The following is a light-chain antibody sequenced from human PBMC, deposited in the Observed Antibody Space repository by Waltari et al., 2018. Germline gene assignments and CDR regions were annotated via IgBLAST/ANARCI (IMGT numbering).Light chain of an antibody. CDR2: RVS. CDR1: YTISNSF. V-gene: IGKV3-20*01. J-gene: IGKJ4*01. Sequence: ARYTISNSFLVWYQESPGQAPRLLIHRVSSRAFGFPGRFSGSGSDTDFTLTISRVEAEDVAIYYCQQDERSILTFGDGTRVEI. CDR3: QQDERSILT.